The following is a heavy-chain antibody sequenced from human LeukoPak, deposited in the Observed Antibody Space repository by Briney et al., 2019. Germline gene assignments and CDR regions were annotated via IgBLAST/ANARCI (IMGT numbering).Heavy chain of an antibody. J-gene: IGHJ5*02. V-gene: IGHV3-48*01. CDR2: INTSSSTI. CDR1: GFTFNIYA. Sequence: PGGSLRLSCAASGFTFNIYAMNWVRQAPGRGLEWVSYINTSSSTIYYADSVKGRFTISRDNSKNTLYLQMSSLRAEDTAVYYCAREDVQYDSSGFSNWFDPWGQGTLVTVSS. D-gene: IGHD3-22*01. CDR3: AREDVQYDSSGFSNWFDP.